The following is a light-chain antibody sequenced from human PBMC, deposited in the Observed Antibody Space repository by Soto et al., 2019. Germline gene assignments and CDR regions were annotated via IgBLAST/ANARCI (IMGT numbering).Light chain of an antibody. J-gene: IGLJ3*02. V-gene: IGLV2-8*01. CDR1: SSDVGGYTH. Sequence: QSVLTQPPSASGSPGQSVTISCTGTSSDVGGYTHVSWYQQHPGKAPKLMIYEVNKRPSGVPDRFSGSKSGNTASLTVSGLQAEDEAVYYCSSFAGSKMWVFGGGTKLTVL. CDR2: EVN. CDR3: SSFAGSKMWV.